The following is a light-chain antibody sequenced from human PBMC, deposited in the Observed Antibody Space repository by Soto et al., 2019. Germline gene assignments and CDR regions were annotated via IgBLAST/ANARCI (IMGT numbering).Light chain of an antibody. Sequence: QSALTQPASVSGSPGQSITISCTGTSSDVGGYNYVSWYQQHPGKAPKLMICEVSNRPSGVSHRFSGSKSGNTASLTISGLQAEDEADYYCSSYTSASTWVFGGGTQLTVL. CDR3: SSYTSASTWV. V-gene: IGLV2-14*01. CDR1: SSDVGGYNY. CDR2: EVS. J-gene: IGLJ3*02.